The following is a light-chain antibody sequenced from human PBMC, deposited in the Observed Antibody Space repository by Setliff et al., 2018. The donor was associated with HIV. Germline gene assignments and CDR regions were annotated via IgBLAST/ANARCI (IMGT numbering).Light chain of an antibody. CDR2: EVS. CDR3: MQGTHWPPWT. V-gene: IGKV2-30*01. Sequence: DVLMTQSPLSLPVTLGQPASISCRSSQSLVNSDGNTFLYWFHQRPGQSPRRLIYEVSNRDSGVPDRFSGSGSGTNFTLKISRVEAEDVGIYYCMQGTHWPPWTFGQGTKVDIK. CDR1: QSLVNSDGNTF. J-gene: IGKJ1*01.